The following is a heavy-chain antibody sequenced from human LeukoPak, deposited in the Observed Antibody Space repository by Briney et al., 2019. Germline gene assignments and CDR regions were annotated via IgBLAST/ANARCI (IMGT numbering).Heavy chain of an antibody. J-gene: IGHJ5*02. CDR1: GYTFTSYD. Sequence: ASVKVSCKASGYTFTSYDINWVRQATGQGLEWMGWMNPNSGNTGYAQKFQGRVTFSRNTSITTAYMELSSLRSEDTAVYYCARAIRADRRGSWFDPWGQGTLVTVSS. CDR2: MNPNSGNT. D-gene: IGHD6-6*01. CDR3: ARAIRADRRGSWFDP. V-gene: IGHV1-8*03.